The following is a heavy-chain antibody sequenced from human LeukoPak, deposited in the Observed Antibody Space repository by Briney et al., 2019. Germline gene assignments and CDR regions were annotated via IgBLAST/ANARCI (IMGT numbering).Heavy chain of an antibody. D-gene: IGHD3-3*01. V-gene: IGHV4-39*01. J-gene: IGHJ4*02. CDR2: IYYSGST. Sequence: KPSETLSLTCTVSGGSISSSSYYWGWIRQPPGKGLEWIGSIYYSGSTYYNPSLKSRVTISVDTSKNQFSLKLSSVTAADTAVYYCARLKPPSRLRFLERSDYWGQGTLVTVSS. CDR1: GGSISSSSYY. CDR3: ARLKPPSRLRFLERSDY.